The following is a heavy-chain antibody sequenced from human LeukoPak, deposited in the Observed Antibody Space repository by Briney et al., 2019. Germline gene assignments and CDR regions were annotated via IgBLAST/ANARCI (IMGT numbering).Heavy chain of an antibody. CDR2: IYTSGST. V-gene: IGHV4-4*07. D-gene: IGHD2-2*02. CDR1: GGSISSYY. CDR3: ARGGYCSSTSCYTIGIFDY. Sequence: SETLSLTCTVSGGSISSYYWSWIRQPAGKGLEWIGRIYTSGSTNYNPSLKSRVTMSVDASKSQFSLKLSSVTAADTAVYYCARGGYCSSTSCYTIGIFDYWGQGTLVTVSS. J-gene: IGHJ4*02.